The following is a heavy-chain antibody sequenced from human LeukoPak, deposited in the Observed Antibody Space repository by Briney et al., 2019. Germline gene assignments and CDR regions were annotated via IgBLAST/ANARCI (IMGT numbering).Heavy chain of an antibody. CDR3: ARRSIAARPEVWFDP. V-gene: IGHV3-23*01. Sequence: GGSLRLSCAASGFTFSSYSMNWVRQAPGKGLEWVSAISGSGGSTYYADSVKGRFTISRDNSKNTLYLQMNSLRAEDTAVYYCARRSIAARPEVWFDPWGQGTLVTVSS. CDR1: GFTFSSYS. J-gene: IGHJ5*02. CDR2: ISGSGGST. D-gene: IGHD6-6*01.